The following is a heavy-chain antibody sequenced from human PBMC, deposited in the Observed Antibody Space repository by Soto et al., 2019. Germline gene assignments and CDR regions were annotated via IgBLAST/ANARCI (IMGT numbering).Heavy chain of an antibody. CDR3: ARLGYCSSTSCYSVYYYYGMDV. Sequence: SVKVSCKASGGTFSSYAISWVRQAPGQGLEWMGGIIPIFGTANYAQKFQGRVTITADQSTSTAYMELSSLRSEDTAVYYCARLGYCSSTSCYSVYYYYGMDVWGQGTTVTVSS. CDR2: IIPIFGTA. V-gene: IGHV1-69*13. D-gene: IGHD2-2*01. J-gene: IGHJ6*02. CDR1: GGTFSSYA.